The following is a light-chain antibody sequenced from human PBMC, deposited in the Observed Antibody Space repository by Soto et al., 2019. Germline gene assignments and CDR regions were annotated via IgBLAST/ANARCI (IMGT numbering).Light chain of an antibody. CDR2: GAS. CDR1: QSVSNY. J-gene: IGKJ5*01. V-gene: IGKV3-11*01. Sequence: EIVWTQSPATLSLSPGERATLSGRASQSVSNYLDWYQQKPGQAPRLLIYGASNRATGVPARFSGSGSVTDFTLTISSLEPDDFAVYYCQQRYNWPPVTFGQGTRLEIK. CDR3: QQRYNWPPVT.